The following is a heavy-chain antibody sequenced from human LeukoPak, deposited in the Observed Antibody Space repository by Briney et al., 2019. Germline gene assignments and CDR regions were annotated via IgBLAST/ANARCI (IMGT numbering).Heavy chain of an antibody. CDR1: GYSFTNYW. CDR2: IYPGDSDT. CDR3: ARTFPYCSGGSCYGDAFDI. Sequence: GESLKISCKASGYSFTNYWIGWVRQMPGKGLEWMGIIYPGDSDTRYSPSFQGQVTISADKSISTAYLQWSSLKASDTAMYYCARTFPYCSGGSCYGDAFDIWGQGTMVTVSS. V-gene: IGHV5-51*01. J-gene: IGHJ3*02. D-gene: IGHD2-15*01.